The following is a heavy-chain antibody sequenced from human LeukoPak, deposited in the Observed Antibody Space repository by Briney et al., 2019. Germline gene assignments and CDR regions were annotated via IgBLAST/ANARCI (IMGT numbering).Heavy chain of an antibody. CDR1: GDSVISGDYR. Sequence: SETLSLTCTVSGDSVISGDYRWTWIRQPPGKGLEWIGYIYHSGSTYYNPSLKSRVTISVDRSKNQFSLKLSSVTAADTAVYYCARGELELEWFDPWGQGTLVTVSS. J-gene: IGHJ5*02. D-gene: IGHD1-7*01. CDR2: IYHSGST. CDR3: ARGELELEWFDP. V-gene: IGHV4-30-2*01.